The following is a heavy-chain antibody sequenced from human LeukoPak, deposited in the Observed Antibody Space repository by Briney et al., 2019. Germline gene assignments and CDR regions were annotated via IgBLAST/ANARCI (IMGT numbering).Heavy chain of an antibody. V-gene: IGHV3-7*01. CDR2: IKQDGSEK. Sequence: GGSLRLSCAASGFTFSSYWMTWVRQAPGKGLEWVANIKQDGSEKYYVDSVKGRFTISRDNATSSLYLQMDSLRAEDTAVYYCARAIGKSEGYWGQGTLVTVSS. D-gene: IGHD4-23*01. CDR1: GFTFSSYW. J-gene: IGHJ4*02. CDR3: ARAIGKSEGY.